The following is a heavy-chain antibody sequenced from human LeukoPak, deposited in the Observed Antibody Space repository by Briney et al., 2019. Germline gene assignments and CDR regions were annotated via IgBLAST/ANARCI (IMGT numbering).Heavy chain of an antibody. CDR3: AALTYYYDSSGYYSPHY. D-gene: IGHD3-22*01. V-gene: IGHV1-69*04. J-gene: IGHJ4*02. Sequence: SVKVSCKASGGTFSSYAISWVRQAPGQGLEWMGRIIPILGIANYAQKFQERVTITRDMSTSTAYMELSSLRSEDTAVYYCAALTYYYDSSGYYSPHYWGQGTLVTVSS. CDR2: IIPILGIA. CDR1: GGTFSSYA.